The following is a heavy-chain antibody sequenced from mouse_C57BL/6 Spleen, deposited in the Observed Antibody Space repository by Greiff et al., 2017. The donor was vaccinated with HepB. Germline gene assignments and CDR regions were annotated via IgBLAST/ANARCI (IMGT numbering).Heavy chain of an antibody. CDR1: GYSITSGYY. J-gene: IGHJ4*01. CDR3: ASAPYDFYAMDY. CDR2: ISYDGSN. Sequence: EVQLQQSGPGLVKPSQSLSLTCSVTGYSITSGYYWNWIRQFPGNKLEWMGYISYDGSNNYNPSLKNRISITRDTSKNQFFLKLNSVTTEDTATYYCASAPYDFYAMDYWGQGTSVTVSS. V-gene: IGHV3-6*01.